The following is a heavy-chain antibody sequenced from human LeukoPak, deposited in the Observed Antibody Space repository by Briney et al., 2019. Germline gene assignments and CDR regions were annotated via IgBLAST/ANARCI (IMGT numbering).Heavy chain of an antibody. CDR3: ARGRDGYKY. Sequence: GGSLRLSCAASGFTFSDYYMSWIRQAPGKGLEWLSYISSRGKTTHFADSVKGRFSVSRDNTNNTLYVQMNSLRAEDTAVYFCARGRDGYKYWGQGTLVAVSS. CDR2: ISSRGKTT. V-gene: IGHV3-11*01. CDR1: GFTFSDYY. J-gene: IGHJ4*02. D-gene: IGHD5-24*01.